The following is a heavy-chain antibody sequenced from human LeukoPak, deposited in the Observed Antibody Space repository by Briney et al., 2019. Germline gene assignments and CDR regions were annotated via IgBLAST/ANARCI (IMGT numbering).Heavy chain of an antibody. J-gene: IGHJ4*02. V-gene: IGHV1-69*05. CDR2: IIPIFGTA. Sequence: ASVKVSCKASGGTFSSYAISWVRQAPGQGLEWMGRIIPIFGTANYAQKFQGRVTITTDESTSTAYMELSSLRSEDTAVYYCARVLAGGYDFFGDYWGQGTLVTVSS. D-gene: IGHD5-12*01. CDR1: GGTFSSYA. CDR3: ARVLAGGYDFFGDY.